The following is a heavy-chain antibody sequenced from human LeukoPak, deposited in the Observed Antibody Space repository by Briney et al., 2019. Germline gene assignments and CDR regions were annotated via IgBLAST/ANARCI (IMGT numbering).Heavy chain of an antibody. Sequence: GGSLRLSCAASGFTFSNYDMNWVRQAPGKGLEWVAYISESGSLIYYADSVMGRFTISRDNSKNSLFLQMSSLRAEDTAVYYCARDSGSGTTGNEFDYWGQGTLVSVS. CDR2: ISESGSLI. CDR1: GFTFSNYD. CDR3: ARDSGSGTTGNEFDY. V-gene: IGHV3-48*03. D-gene: IGHD1-1*01. J-gene: IGHJ4*02.